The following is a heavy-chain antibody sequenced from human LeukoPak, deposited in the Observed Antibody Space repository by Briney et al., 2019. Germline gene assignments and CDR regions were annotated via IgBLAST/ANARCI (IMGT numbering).Heavy chain of an antibody. Sequence: PSETLSLTCAVSGDSINSRSYYWAWIRQPPGKGLEWIGSIYHSESTYYNPSLKSRVTISVDTSKNQFSLKLSSVTAADTAVYYCARGVGEVGTYYYDSDDYWGQGTLVTVSS. D-gene: IGHD3-22*01. V-gene: IGHV4-39*07. CDR3: ARGVGEVGTYYYDSDDY. CDR2: IYHSEST. J-gene: IGHJ4*02. CDR1: GDSINSRSYY.